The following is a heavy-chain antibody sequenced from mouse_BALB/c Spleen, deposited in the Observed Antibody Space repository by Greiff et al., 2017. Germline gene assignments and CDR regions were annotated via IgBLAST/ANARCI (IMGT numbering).Heavy chain of an antibody. D-gene: IGHD1-1*01. V-gene: IGHV2-6-7*01. CDR1: GFSLTGYG. J-gene: IGHJ1*01. Sequence: QVQLKESGPGLVAPSQSLSITCTVSGFSLTGYGVNWVRQPPGKGLEWLGMIWGDGSTDYNSALKSRLSTSKDNSKSQVFLKMNSLQTDDTARYYCARDGGGLRYPAFDVCGAGTTVTVSS. CDR3: ARDGGGLRYPAFDV. CDR2: IWGDGST.